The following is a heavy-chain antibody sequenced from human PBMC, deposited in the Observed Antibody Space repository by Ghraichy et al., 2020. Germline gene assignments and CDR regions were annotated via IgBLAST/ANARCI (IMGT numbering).Heavy chain of an antibody. CDR2: IIPIFGTA. J-gene: IGHJ4*02. CDR3: ARVPGPMEDQLLNFDY. CDR1: GGTFSSYA. Sequence: SVKVSCKASGGTFSSYAISWVRQAPGQGLEWMGGIIPIFGTANYAQKFQGRVTITADESTSTAYMELSSLRSEDTAVYYCARVPGPMEDQLLNFDYWGQGTLVTVSS. D-gene: IGHD2-2*01. V-gene: IGHV1-69*13.